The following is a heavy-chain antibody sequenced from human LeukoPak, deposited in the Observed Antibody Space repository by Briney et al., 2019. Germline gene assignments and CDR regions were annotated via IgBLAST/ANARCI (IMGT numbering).Heavy chain of an antibody. D-gene: IGHD6-13*01. CDR1: GYSFTSYW. Sequence: PGESLKISCKGSGYSFTSYWIGWVRQMPGKGLEWMGIIYPGDSDTRYSPSFQGQVTISADKSTNTAYLQWSSLRASDTGIYFCARRPEAAHASFAFWGQGTLVTVSS. CDR3: ARRPEAAHASFAF. V-gene: IGHV5-51*01. J-gene: IGHJ4*02. CDR2: IYPGDSDT.